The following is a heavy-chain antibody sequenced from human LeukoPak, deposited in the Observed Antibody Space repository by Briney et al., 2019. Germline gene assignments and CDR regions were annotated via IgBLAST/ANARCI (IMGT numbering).Heavy chain of an antibody. CDR3: AKGLRTGVGPYMGYHYYMDV. V-gene: IGHV3-23*01. CDR1: GFTFSSYA. CDR2: INDNGDGT. D-gene: IGHD3-16*01. J-gene: IGHJ6*03. Sequence: GGSLRLSCAASGFTFSSYAMSWVRQAPGKGLKWVSTINDNGDGTYYADSVKGRFTISRDNSHNTVSLQMNSLRDEDTGVYYCAKGLRTGVGPYMGYHYYMDVWGKGATVTVSS.